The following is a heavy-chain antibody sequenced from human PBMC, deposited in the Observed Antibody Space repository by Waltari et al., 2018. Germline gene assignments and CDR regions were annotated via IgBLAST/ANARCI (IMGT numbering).Heavy chain of an antibody. D-gene: IGHD6-6*01. V-gene: IGHV4-38-2*01. Sequence: QVQLQESGPGLVKPSETLSLTCAVSDYFIISGYYWAWIRQPPGKGLEWIGSIYHSGSTYYNPSLRSRVTISVDTSKNQFSLKLNSVTAADTAVYFCARRGAGSSTDNFDYWGQGTLVTVSS. CDR2: IYHSGST. CDR3: ARRGAGSSTDNFDY. J-gene: IGHJ4*02. CDR1: DYFIISGYY.